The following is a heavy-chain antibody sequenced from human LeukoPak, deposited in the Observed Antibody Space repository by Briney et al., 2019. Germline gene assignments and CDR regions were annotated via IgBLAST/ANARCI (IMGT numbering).Heavy chain of an antibody. CDR1: GGSFSDYY. CDR3: ARGPYSTSTIDY. V-gene: IGHV4-34*01. D-gene: IGHD2-2*01. J-gene: IGHJ4*02. CDR2: IDHSEST. Sequence: SETLSLTCAVYGGSFSDYYWSWIRQPPGRGLEWIGEIDHSESTNYNPSLKSRVTISVDTSKNQFSLKLSSVTAADTAVYYCARGPYSTSTIDYWGQGTLVTVSS.